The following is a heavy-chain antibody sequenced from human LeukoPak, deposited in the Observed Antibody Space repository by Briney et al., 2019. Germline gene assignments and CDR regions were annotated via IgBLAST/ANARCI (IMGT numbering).Heavy chain of an antibody. J-gene: IGHJ4*02. D-gene: IGHD2/OR15-2a*01. Sequence: PGGSLRLSCAASGFTFSSYAMSWVRQAPGKGLEWVSAISGSGGSTYYADSVKGRFTISRDKLNDMLYLQMSSLRDDDTGVYYCTRSGRGAFFKAYFDYWGQGTLVTVSS. CDR1: GFTFSSYA. CDR2: ISGSGGST. CDR3: TRSGRGAFFKAYFDY. V-gene: IGHV3-23*01.